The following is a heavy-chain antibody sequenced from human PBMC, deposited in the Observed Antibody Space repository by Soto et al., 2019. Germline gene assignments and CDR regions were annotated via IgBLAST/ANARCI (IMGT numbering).Heavy chain of an antibody. J-gene: IGHJ6*02. CDR3: ARLPIAASTWDYYYGMDV. D-gene: IGHD6-6*01. CDR1: GYSFTSYW. V-gene: IGHV5-51*01. Sequence: VESLKISCKGSGYSFTSYWIGWVRQMPGKGLEWMGIIYPGDSDTRYSPSFQGQVTISADKSISTAYLQWSSLKASDTAMYYCARLPIAASTWDYYYGMDVWGQGTTVTVSS. CDR2: IYPGDSDT.